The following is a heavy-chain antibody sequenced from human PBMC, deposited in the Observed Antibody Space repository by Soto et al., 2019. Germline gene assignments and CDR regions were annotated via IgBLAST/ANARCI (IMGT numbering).Heavy chain of an antibody. D-gene: IGHD4-17*01. J-gene: IGHJ5*02. CDR1: GFTFTSYG. CDR3: ARDTMVTTNWSDP. CDR2: ISAHNGNT. V-gene: IGHV1-18*01. Sequence: QVQLVQSGPEVKKPGASVKVSCKTSGFTFTSYGISWVRQAPGQGLEWMGWISAHNGNTDSAQNFQGRVTMTTDTSTSTAYMELRSLRSDDTAVYYCARDTMVTTNWSDPWGQGTLVTVSS.